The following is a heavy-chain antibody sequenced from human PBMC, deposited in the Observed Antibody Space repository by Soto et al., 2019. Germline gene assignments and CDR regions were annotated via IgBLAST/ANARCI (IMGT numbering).Heavy chain of an antibody. V-gene: IGHV3-53*02. J-gene: IGHJ6*02. CDR2: IYSGGST. Sequence: EVQLVETGGGLIQPGGSLRLSCAASGFTVSSNYMSWVRQAPGKGLEWVSVIYSGGSTYYADSVKGRFTISRDNSKNTLYLQMNSLRAEDTAVYYCARISSYYYGMDVWGQGTTVTVSS. CDR1: GFTVSSNY. CDR3: ARISSYYYGMDV.